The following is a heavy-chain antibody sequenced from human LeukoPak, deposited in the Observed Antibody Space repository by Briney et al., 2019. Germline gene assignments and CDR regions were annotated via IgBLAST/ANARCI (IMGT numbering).Heavy chain of an antibody. CDR2: IYYSGST. CDR3: ASTIKYSGSQYLDY. J-gene: IGHJ4*02. CDR1: GGSISSGDYY. V-gene: IGHV4-30-4*01. Sequence: PSETLSLTCTVSGGSISSGDYYWSWIRQPPGKGLEWIGYIYYSGSTYYNPSLKSRVTISVDTSKNQFSLKLSSVTAADTAVYYCASTIKYSGSQYLDYWGQGTLVTVSS. D-gene: IGHD1-26*01.